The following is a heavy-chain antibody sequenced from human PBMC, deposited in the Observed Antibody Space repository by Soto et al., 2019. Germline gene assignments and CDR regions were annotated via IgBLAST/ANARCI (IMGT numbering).Heavy chain of an antibody. CDR1: GFTVSNNY. D-gene: IGHD3-10*01. V-gene: IGHV3-53*01. J-gene: IGHJ4*02. CDR2: IYSGGYT. CDR3: ATHPGGGGY. Sequence: EVQLVESGGGLIQPGGSLRLSCAVSGFTVSNNYMSWVRQAPGKGLEGVSVIYSGGYTAYGDSVKGRFTISRDNSKNTLYPQKNTGGPHRTGLYYCATHPGGGGYWGQGTLVTVSS.